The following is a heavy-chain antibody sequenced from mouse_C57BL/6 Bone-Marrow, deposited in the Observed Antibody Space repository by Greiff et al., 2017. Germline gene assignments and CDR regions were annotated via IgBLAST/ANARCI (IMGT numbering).Heavy chain of an antibody. J-gene: IGHJ1*03. Sequence: QVQLQQSGPGLVQPSQSLSITCTVSGFSLTSSGVHWVRQSPGKGLEWLGVIWSGGSTDYTAAFMSRLSSNTDNSKSQVFFKMNSLQADDTAIYYCAKEGYYGSLWYFDVWGTGTTVTVSS. V-gene: IGHV2-5*01. D-gene: IGHD1-1*01. CDR2: IWSGGST. CDR3: AKEGYYGSLWYFDV. CDR1: GFSLTSSG.